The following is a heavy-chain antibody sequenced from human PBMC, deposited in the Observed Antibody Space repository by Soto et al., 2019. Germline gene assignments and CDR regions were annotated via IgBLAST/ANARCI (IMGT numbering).Heavy chain of an antibody. D-gene: IGHD3-9*01. CDR3: ANGRATYGLLTHDY. J-gene: IGHJ4*02. V-gene: IGHV3-23*01. CDR2: LTGSSSNT. Sequence: VGSLRLSCAASGFSFRNYAMSWVRQAPGKGLEWISTLTGSSSNTYYADSVKGRFAISRDNSRNTLYLQMHSLTAEDTAVYYCANGRATYGLLTHDYWGQGTLVTVSS. CDR1: GFSFRNYA.